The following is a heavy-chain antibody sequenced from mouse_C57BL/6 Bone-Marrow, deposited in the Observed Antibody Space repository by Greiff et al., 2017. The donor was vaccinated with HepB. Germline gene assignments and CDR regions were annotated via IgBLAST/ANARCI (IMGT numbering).Heavy chain of an antibody. CDR2: IDPSDSYT. D-gene: IGHD3-1*01. CDR3: ARRAHFDY. CDR1: GYTFTSYW. J-gene: IGHJ2*01. V-gene: IGHV1-59*01. Sequence: QVQLQQPGAELVRPGTSVKLSCKASGYTFTSYWMHWVKQRPGQGLEWIGVIDPSDSYTNYNQKFKGKATLTVDTSSSTAYMQLSSLTSEDSAVYYCARRAHFDYWGQGTTLTVSS.